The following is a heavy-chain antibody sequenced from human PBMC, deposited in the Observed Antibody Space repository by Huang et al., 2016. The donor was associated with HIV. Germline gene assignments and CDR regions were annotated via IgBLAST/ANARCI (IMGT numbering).Heavy chain of an antibody. D-gene: IGHD2-15*01. Sequence: QVHLQQWGSGLLRPSETLSRTCAVYGGSFSHNCWRWARRSPGKGLEWIGEINHSGSTNYNPSLKSRVTMSIDTSKNQFSLNLTSVTAADTALYFCARGRGIAAIDTVDDALDIWAQGAKVTVFS. CDR3: ARGRGIAAIDTVDDALDI. CDR1: GGSFSHNC. V-gene: IGHV4-34*02. J-gene: IGHJ3*02. CDR2: INHSGST.